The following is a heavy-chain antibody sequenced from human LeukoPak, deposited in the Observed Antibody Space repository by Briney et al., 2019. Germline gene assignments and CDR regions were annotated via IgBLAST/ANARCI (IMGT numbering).Heavy chain of an antibody. CDR2: IDSDGSRI. CDR1: GFTFSTSW. J-gene: IGHJ5*02. D-gene: IGHD3-22*01. V-gene: IGHV3-74*03. Sequence: GGSLRLSCEGSGFTFSTSWMHWVRQAPGKGLVWVSRIDSDGSRITYADSVKGRFTISRDNAENSLYLQVNSLRAEDTALYFCAKDPSYYYDSSGSGWFDLWGQGTLVTVSS. CDR3: AKDPSYYYDSSGSGWFDL.